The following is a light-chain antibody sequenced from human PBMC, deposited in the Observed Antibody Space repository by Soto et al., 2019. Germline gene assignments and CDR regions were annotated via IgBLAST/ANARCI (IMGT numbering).Light chain of an antibody. V-gene: IGKV1-12*01. CDR3: QQAYGFPVT. CDR2: AAS. CDR1: QNIISW. J-gene: IGKJ5*01. Sequence: DIQMTQSPSTVSASVGDRVTITCRASQNIISWLAWYQQQPGRAPKLLIYAASILQSGVPSRFSGSGSGTDFTLTINILQPDDFATYYCQQAYGFPVTFGQGTRLEIK.